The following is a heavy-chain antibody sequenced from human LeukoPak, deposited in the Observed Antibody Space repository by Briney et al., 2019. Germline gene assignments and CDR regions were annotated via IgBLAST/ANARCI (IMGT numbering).Heavy chain of an antibody. V-gene: IGHV4-31*03. CDR1: GGSISSGGYY. CDR2: IYYSGST. CDR3: AREGWVGATSAYDY. D-gene: IGHD1-26*01. Sequence: SQTLSLTCTVSGGSISSGGYYWSWIRQRPGKGLEWIGYIYYSGSTYYNPSLKSRVTISVDTSKNQFSLKLSSVTAADTAVYYCAREGWVGATSAYDYWGQGTLVTVSS. J-gene: IGHJ4*02.